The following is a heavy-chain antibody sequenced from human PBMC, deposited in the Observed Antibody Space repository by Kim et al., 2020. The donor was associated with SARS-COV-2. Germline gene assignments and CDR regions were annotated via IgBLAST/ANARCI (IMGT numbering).Heavy chain of an antibody. CDR1: GFTFSDYE. CDR2: ISKNGRTI. V-gene: IGHV3-48*03. Sequence: GGSLRLSCSGSGFTFSDYEMNWVRQAPGKGLEWIAHISKNGRTINYADSVHGRFTISRDDAGSSVFLQLNSLRTEDTGIYFCTRVAGYFYGSSGYQEYLQYWGQGTLVTVSS. D-gene: IGHD3-10*01. J-gene: IGHJ1*01. CDR3: TRVAGYFYGSSGYQEYLQY.